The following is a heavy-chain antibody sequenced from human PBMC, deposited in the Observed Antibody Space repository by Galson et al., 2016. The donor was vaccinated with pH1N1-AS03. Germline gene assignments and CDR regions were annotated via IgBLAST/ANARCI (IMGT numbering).Heavy chain of an antibody. CDR3: ATNIEQRYTSKWYKFDH. CDR1: GFNFTTYG. J-gene: IGHJ4*02. D-gene: IGHD6-13*01. V-gene: IGHV3-21*06. CDR2: ISRSSLYI. Sequence: SLRLSCAASGFNFTTYGMNMNWVRQAPGKGLEWISFISRSSLYISYADSVKGRFTISRDNAKNSLYLHMNSLRAEDTAVYYCATNIEQRYTSKWYKFDHWGPGTLVTVSS.